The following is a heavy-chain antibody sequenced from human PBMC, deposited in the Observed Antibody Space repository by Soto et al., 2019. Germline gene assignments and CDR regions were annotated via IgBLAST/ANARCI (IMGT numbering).Heavy chain of an antibody. CDR1: GGSFSGYY. D-gene: IGHD2-2*01. V-gene: IGHV4-34*01. Sequence: PSETLSLTCAVYGGSFSGYYWSWIRQPPGKGLEWIGEINHSGSTNYNPSLKSRVTISVDTSKNQFSLKLSSVTAADTAVYYCARAYRNCSSTSCYGCVCAFDIWGQGTMVTVSS. J-gene: IGHJ3*02. CDR2: INHSGST. CDR3: ARAYRNCSSTSCYGCVCAFDI.